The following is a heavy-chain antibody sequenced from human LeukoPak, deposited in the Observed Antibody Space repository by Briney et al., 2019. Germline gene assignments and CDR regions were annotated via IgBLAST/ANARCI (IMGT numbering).Heavy chain of an antibody. D-gene: IGHD3-16*02. J-gene: IGHJ4*02. V-gene: IGHV4-34*01. CDR2: INHSGST. CDR3: ARVRNYVWGSYRYKSFDY. CDR1: GGSFSGYY. Sequence: SETLSLTCAVYGGSFSGYYWSWIRQPPGEGLEWIGEINHSGSTNYNPSLKSRVTISVDTSKNQFSLKLSSVTAADTAVYCCARVRNYVWGSYRYKSFDYWGQGTLVTVSS.